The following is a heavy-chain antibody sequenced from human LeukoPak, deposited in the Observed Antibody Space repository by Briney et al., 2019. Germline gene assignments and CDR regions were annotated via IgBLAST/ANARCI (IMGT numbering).Heavy chain of an antibody. CDR3: ARIPHRVPHNWFDP. V-gene: IGHV1-8*02. D-gene: IGHD2-2*01. J-gene: IGHJ5*02. CDR2: MNPHSANA. Sequence: GASVKVSCKASGYTFTGYYMHWVRQAPGQGLEWMGWMNPHSANAGYAQKFQGRVTMTRDTSISTAYMELSSLRSDDTAVYYCARIPHRVPHNWFDPWGQGTLVTVSS. CDR1: GYTFTGYY.